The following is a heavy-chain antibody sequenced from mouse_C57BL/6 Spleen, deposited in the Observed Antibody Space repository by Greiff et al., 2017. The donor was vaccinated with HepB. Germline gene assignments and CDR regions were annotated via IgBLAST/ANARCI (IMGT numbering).Heavy chain of an antibody. V-gene: IGHV5-17*01. CDR2: ISSGSSTI. Sequence: EVHLVESGGGLVKPGGSLKLSCAASGFTFSDYGMHWVRQAPEKGLEWVAYISSGSSTIYYADTVKGRFTISRDNAKNTLFLQMTSLRSEDTAMYYCARWGSSYEDYAMDYWGQGTSVTVSS. D-gene: IGHD1-1*01. J-gene: IGHJ4*01. CDR1: GFTFSDYG. CDR3: ARWGSSYEDYAMDY.